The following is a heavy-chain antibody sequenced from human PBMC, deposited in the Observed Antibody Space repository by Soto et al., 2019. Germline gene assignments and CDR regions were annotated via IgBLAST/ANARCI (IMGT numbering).Heavy chain of an antibody. CDR3: ARGGVEGSSLWFDS. Sequence: SDKACSKGSCYTFTSHANNWVRQAPGQGLQWMGWLHTKLNATGSPQAFKGRITLTWNTSISTAYLELNTLKPDHTDVYYCARGGVEGSSLWFDSRGQGTLGTFST. CDR2: LHTKLNAT. J-gene: IGHJ5*01. D-gene: IGHD6-6*01. V-gene: IGHV1-8*01. CDR1: CYTFTSHA.